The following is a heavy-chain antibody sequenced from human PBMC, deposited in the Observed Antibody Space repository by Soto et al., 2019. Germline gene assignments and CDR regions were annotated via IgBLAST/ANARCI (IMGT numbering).Heavy chain of an antibody. CDR3: ARDSGYDPVNTDAFDI. CDR1: GFTFSSYG. J-gene: IGHJ3*02. V-gene: IGHV3-33*01. CDR2: IWYDGSNK. D-gene: IGHD5-12*01. Sequence: GGSLRLSCAASGFTFSSYGMHWVRQAPGKGLEWVAVIWYDGSNKYYADSVKGRFTISRDNSKNTLYLQMNSLRAEDTAVYYFARDSGYDPVNTDAFDIWGQGTMVTVSS.